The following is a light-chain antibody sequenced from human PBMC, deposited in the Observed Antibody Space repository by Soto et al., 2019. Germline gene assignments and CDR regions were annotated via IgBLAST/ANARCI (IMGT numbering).Light chain of an antibody. CDR1: SSDVGGYNY. J-gene: IGLJ1*01. CDR3: SSYTISSTLV. CDR2: AVS. V-gene: IGLV2-14*01. Sequence: QSALTQPASVSGSPGQSITISCTGTSSDVGGYNYVSWYQQHPGKAPKLMIYAVSNRPSGVYNRFSGSKSGNTASLTISGLQAEDEADYYCSSYTISSTLVFGTGTKLTVL.